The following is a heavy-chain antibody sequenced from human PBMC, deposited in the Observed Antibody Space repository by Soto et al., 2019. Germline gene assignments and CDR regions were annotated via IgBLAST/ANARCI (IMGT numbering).Heavy chain of an antibody. D-gene: IGHD2-2*01. CDR2: IYHSGST. CDR1: GGSISSGGYS. V-gene: IGHV4-30-2*01. J-gene: IGHJ5*02. CDR3: ARRGYCSSTSCYDNWFDP. Sequence: PSETLSLTCAVSGGSISSGGYSWSWIRQPPGKGLEWIGYIYHSGSTYYNPSLKSRVTISVDRSKNQFSLKLSSVTAADTAVYYCARRGYCSSTSCYDNWFDPWGQGTLVTVSS.